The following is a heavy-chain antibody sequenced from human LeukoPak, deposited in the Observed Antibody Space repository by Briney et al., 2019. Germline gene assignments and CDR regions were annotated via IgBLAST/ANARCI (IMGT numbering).Heavy chain of an antibody. D-gene: IGHD1-14*01. V-gene: IGHV1-46*01. CDR3: AKETPNTGWFDP. CDR2: INPSSDGT. Sequence: WASVKVSCKASGHTFTTYYVHLVRQAPGQGLEWMGVINPSSDGTNYPQRFQGRVTLTRDTSTSTVYMELSSLRSEDTAIYYCAKETPNTGWFDPWGQGTLVTVSS. J-gene: IGHJ5*02. CDR1: GHTFTTYY.